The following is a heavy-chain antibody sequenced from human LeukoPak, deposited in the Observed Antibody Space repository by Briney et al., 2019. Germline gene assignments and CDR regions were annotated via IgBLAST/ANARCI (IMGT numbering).Heavy chain of an antibody. J-gene: IGHJ3*02. Sequence: GGSLRLSCAASGFTVSSNYMSWVRQAPGKGLEWVSVIYGGGSTYYADSVKGRFTISRDNSKNTLYLQMNSLRAEDTAVYYCARDRSDYYDSSGYYPDAFDIWGQGTMVTVSS. CDR2: IYGGGST. D-gene: IGHD3-22*01. CDR1: GFTVSSNY. CDR3: ARDRSDYYDSSGYYPDAFDI. V-gene: IGHV3-66*01.